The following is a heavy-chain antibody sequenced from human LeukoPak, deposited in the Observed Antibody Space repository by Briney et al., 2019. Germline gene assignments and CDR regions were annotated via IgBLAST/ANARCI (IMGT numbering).Heavy chain of an antibody. J-gene: IGHJ3*02. CDR2: INHSGST. CDR1: GGSFSGYY. D-gene: IGHD3-10*01. V-gene: IGHV4-34*01. Sequence: PSETLSLTCAVYGGSFSGYYWSWIRQPPGKGLEWIGEINHSGSTNYNPSLKSRVTISVDTSKNQFSLKLSSVTAADTAVYYCARGAFPRGSGSYPPYRAFDIWGQGTMVTVSS. CDR3: ARGAFPRGSGSYPPYRAFDI.